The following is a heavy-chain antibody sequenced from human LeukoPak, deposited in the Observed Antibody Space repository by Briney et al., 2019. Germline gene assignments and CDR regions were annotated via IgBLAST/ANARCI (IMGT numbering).Heavy chain of an antibody. CDR3: VRAGASGWYTGGAFDV. D-gene: IGHD6-13*01. CDR1: GDSVNNYY. Sequence: SETLSLTCTVSGDSVNNYYWNWIRQPPGKGLEWVGLIYYTGSTNYSPSLKNRLAISIDTSKNQLSLKLSSVTAADTAVYYCVRAGASGWYTGGAFDVSGQGTMVTVSS. V-gene: IGHV4-59*02. CDR2: IYYTGST. J-gene: IGHJ3*01.